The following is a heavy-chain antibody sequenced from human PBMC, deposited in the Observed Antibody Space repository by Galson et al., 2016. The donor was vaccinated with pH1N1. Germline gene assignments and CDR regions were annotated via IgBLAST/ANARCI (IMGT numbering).Heavy chain of an antibody. CDR1: GYTFTTYD. J-gene: IGHJ3*02. CDR2: IDPKRGRT. Sequence: SVKVSCKASGYTFTTYDINWVRQASGQGLEWMGWIDPKRGRTGYAQQAQGRVTMTRSTSTSTVYMELSGLRSEDTALYYCVSGRGVVSFGDFWDGFDIWGQGTMVTVSS. D-gene: IGHD3-10*01. CDR3: VSGRGVVSFGDFWDGFDI. V-gene: IGHV1-8*01.